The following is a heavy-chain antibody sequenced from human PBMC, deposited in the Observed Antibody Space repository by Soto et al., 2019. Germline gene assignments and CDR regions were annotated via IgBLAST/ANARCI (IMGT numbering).Heavy chain of an antibody. D-gene: IGHD4-4*01. CDR1: GFRFSGYW. CDR2: IKEDGTEQ. CDR3: AITTSTVSYWFDP. V-gene: IGHV3-7*03. Sequence: GGSLRLSCAASGFRFSGYWMSWVRQAPGKGPEWVANIKEDGTEQHYVDSVKGRFTISRDNSENLLFLQMYNLRAEDSAIYYCAITTSTVSYWFDPWGPGTQVTVSS. J-gene: IGHJ5*02.